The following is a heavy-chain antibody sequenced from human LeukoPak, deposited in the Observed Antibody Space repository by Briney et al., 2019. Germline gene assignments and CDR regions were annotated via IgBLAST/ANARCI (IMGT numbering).Heavy chain of an antibody. V-gene: IGHV4-4*07. CDR1: GGSINTYY. CDR2: IYSSGST. CDR3: ARGCIRWLRPKTIDY. D-gene: IGHD5-12*01. J-gene: IGHJ4*02. Sequence: SETLSLTCTVSGGSINTYYWSWIRQPAGKGLEWIGRIYSSGSTNYNPSLMSRVTMSVDTSKNLFSLELTSVTAADTAVYYCARGCIRWLRPKTIDYWGQGTLVTVSS.